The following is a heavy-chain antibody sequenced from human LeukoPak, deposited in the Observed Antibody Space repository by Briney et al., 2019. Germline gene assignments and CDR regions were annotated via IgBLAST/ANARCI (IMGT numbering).Heavy chain of an antibody. CDR1: GGSFSGYY. CDR2: INHSGSA. V-gene: IGHV4-34*01. D-gene: IGHD3-16*01. J-gene: IGHJ4*02. Sequence: SETLSLTCAVSGGSFSGYYWTWIRQPPGKGLEWIGEINHSGSANYNPSLKSRVTISLDMSENQFSLKLSSVTAADTAVYYCASLRFGELTFDYWGQGSLVIVSS. CDR3: ASLRFGELTFDY.